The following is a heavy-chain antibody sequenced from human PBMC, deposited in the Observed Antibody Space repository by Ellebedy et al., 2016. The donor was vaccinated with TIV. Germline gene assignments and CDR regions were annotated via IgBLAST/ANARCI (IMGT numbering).Heavy chain of an antibody. CDR2: ITRDGRTT. D-gene: IGHD2-2*02. J-gene: IGHJ4*02. V-gene: IGHV3-74*01. Sequence: GESLKISCRTSGFTFTGHYMNWVRQAPGKGLVWVSRITRDGRTTDYADSVKGRFTISRDNSKNTFYLHMNSLRAEDTAVYYCAKGYMSPFDYWGQGTLVTVSS. CDR1: GFTFTGHY. CDR3: AKGYMSPFDY.